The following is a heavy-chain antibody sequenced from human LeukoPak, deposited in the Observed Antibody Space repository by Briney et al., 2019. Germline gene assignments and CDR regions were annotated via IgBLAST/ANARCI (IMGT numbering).Heavy chain of an antibody. J-gene: IGHJ6*02. V-gene: IGHV3-30*04. D-gene: IGHD1/OR15-1a*01. CDR1: GFTFSSYA. CDR2: ISYDGSNK. Sequence: PGGSLRLSCAASGFTFSSYAMHWVRQAPGKGLEWVAVISYDGSNKYYADSVKGRFTISRDNARNSLYLQMNSLRAEDTAVYYCARNNPSLRGGMDVWGQGTTVTVSS. CDR3: ARNNPSLRGGMDV.